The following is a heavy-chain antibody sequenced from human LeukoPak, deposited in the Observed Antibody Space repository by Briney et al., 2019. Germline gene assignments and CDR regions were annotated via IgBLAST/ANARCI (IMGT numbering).Heavy chain of an antibody. CDR2: IYNSGST. J-gene: IGHJ5*02. D-gene: IGHD6-13*01. Sequence: PSETLSLTCSVSGGSISSSTYYWGWIRQPPGKGLEWIGNIYNSGSTYYNPSLKSRVTISVDTSKNQFSLKLSSVTAPNTAVYYCARQAYSSNLGWFDPWGQGTLVTVSS. CDR1: GGSISSSTYY. CDR3: ARQAYSSNLGWFDP. V-gene: IGHV4-39*01.